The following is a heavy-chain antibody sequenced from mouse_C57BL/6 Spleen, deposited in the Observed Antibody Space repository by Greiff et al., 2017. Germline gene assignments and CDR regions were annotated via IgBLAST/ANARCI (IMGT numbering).Heavy chain of an antibody. CDR2: INPGSGGT. J-gene: IGHJ3*01. Sequence: QVQLQQSGAELVRPGTSVKVSCKASGYAFTNYLIEWVKQRPGQGLEWIGVINPGSGGTNYNEKFKGKATLTADNSSSTAYMQLSSLTSEDSAVYFCARGVYYGSSPFAYWGQGTLVTVSA. CDR1: GYAFTNYL. D-gene: IGHD1-1*01. CDR3: ARGVYYGSSPFAY. V-gene: IGHV1-54*01.